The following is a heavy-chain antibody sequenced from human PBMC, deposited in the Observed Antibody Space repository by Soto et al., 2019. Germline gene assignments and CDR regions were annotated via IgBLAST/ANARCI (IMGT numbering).Heavy chain of an antibody. CDR2: ISGSGGGT. Sequence: GGSLRLSCAASGFTFSSYAMSWVRQAPGKGLEWVSSISGSGGGTYYADSVKGRFTISRDNSKNTLSLQMNSLRAEDTAVYYCAKPRGSGSYFNPSDAFDFWGQGTMVTVSS. CDR1: GFTFSSYA. J-gene: IGHJ3*01. D-gene: IGHD3-10*01. CDR3: AKPRGSGSYFNPSDAFDF. V-gene: IGHV3-23*01.